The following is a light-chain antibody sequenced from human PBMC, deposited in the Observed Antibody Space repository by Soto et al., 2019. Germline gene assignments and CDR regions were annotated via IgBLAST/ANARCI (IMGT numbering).Light chain of an antibody. J-gene: IGKJ2*01. CDR3: QQYGGSPTYT. V-gene: IGKV3-20*01. CDR1: QSVSSSY. CDR2: GAS. Sequence: IVLTQSPGTLSLSPGERATLSCRASQSVSSSYLAWYQQKPGQAPRLLIYGASSRATGIPDRFSGGGSGTDFPLTISRLEPEDFAVYYCQQYGGSPTYTFGQGTKLEIK.